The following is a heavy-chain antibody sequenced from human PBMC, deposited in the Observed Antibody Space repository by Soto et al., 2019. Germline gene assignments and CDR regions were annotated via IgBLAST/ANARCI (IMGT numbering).Heavy chain of an antibody. CDR2: IIPIFGTA. J-gene: IGHJ6*02. Sequence: GASVKVSCKASGGTFSSYAISWVRQAPGQGLEWMGGIIPIFGTANYAQKFQGRVTITADESTSTAYMELSSLRSEDTAVYYCARVRDYYDSSGYYNYYYYGMDVWGQGTTVTVS. CDR3: ARVRDYYDSSGYYNYYYYGMDV. V-gene: IGHV1-69*13. D-gene: IGHD3-22*01. CDR1: GGTFSSYA.